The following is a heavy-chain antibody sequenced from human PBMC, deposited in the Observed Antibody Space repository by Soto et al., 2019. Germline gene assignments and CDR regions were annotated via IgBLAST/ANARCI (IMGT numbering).Heavy chain of an antibody. CDR3: AREYWVPDY. CDR1: GFTFSNHW. V-gene: IGHV3-74*01. Sequence: GGSLRLSCAASGFTFSNHWMHWVRQAPGKGLFWVSRIYNDGSITDYADSVKGRFTISRDNAKNTLYLQMNSLTAEDTAVYHCAREYWVPDYRGQGTLVTVSS. CDR2: IYNDGSIT. D-gene: IGHD2-15*01. J-gene: IGHJ4*02.